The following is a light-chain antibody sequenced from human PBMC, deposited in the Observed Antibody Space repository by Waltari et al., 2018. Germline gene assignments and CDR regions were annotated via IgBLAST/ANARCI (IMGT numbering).Light chain of an antibody. V-gene: IGLV3-19*01. CDR1: SLRTYY. Sequence: SSELPQDPAVSVALGPTVRITCQGDSLRTYYVSWFHQKPGQAPALVLYGKNNRPPGIPDRSSASSAGSTASLTIIGAQAEDEADYYCHSRDSSGDVVIGGGTKLTVV. J-gene: IGLJ2*01. CDR3: HSRDSSGDVV. CDR2: GKN.